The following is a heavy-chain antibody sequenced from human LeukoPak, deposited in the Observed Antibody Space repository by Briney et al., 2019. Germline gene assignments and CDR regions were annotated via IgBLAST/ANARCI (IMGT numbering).Heavy chain of an antibody. CDR2: IYYTGST. D-gene: IGHD1-14*01. Sequence: TSETLSLTCTVSGGSMSTYYWTWIRQPPGKGLEWIGFIYYTGSTNYNPSLKSRVTISVDTSKNQFSLKLSSVTAADTAVYYCAGMRITTPTVRTLDYWGQGTLVTVSS. V-gene: IGHV4-59*01. CDR3: AGMRITTPTVRTLDY. J-gene: IGHJ4*02. CDR1: GGSMSTYY.